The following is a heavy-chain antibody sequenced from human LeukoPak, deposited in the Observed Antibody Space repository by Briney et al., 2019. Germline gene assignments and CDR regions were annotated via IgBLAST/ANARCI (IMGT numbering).Heavy chain of an antibody. CDR1: GGSISSGGYS. J-gene: IGHJ5*02. CDR3: ARVYGEDWFDP. Sequence: SETLSLTCAVSGGSISSGGYSWSWIRQPPGKGLEWIGYIYHSGSTYYNPSLKSRVTISVDRSKNQFSLKLSSVTAADTAVYYCARVYGEDWFDPWGQGTLVTVSS. D-gene: IGHD4-17*01. V-gene: IGHV4-30-2*01. CDR2: IYHSGST.